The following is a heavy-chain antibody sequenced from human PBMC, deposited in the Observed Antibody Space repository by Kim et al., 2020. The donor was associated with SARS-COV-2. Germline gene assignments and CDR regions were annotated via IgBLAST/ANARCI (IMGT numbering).Heavy chain of an antibody. CDR3: ARGGSYSFEY. V-gene: IGHV3-7*01. D-gene: IGHD6-13*01. Sequence: YMESVKGRFTISRDNARNTLFLQMDSLRTEDAALYYCARGGSYSFEYWSKGTLVTVSS. J-gene: IGHJ4*02.